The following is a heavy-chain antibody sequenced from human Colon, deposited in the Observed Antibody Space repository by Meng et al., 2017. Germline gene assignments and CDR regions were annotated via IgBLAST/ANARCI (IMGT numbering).Heavy chain of an antibody. CDR2: IVPMFGTP. CDR1: GGIFSSYA. V-gene: IGHV1-69*01. J-gene: IGHJ5*02. Sequence: VQLVQSGAEGKKPGSSVRVSCKASGGIFSSYAISWVRQAPGQGLEWMGGIVPMFGTPNYAQKFQGRVTIAADESTTTSFMELSSLRFEDTATYYCARDLESWGQGTLVTVSS. CDR3: ARDLES. D-gene: IGHD3-3*01.